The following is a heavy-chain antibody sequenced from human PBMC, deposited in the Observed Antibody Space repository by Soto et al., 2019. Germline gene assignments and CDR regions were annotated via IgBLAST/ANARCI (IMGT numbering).Heavy chain of an antibody. Sequence: ASVKVSCKASGGTFSSYAISWVRQAPGQGLEWMGGIIPILGIANYAQKFQGRVTITADKSTSTAYMELSSLRSEDMAVYYCASSSGIAAGRYYYYGMDVWGQGTTVTVSS. CDR1: GGTFSSYA. CDR2: IIPILGIA. D-gene: IGHD6-13*01. J-gene: IGHJ6*02. V-gene: IGHV1-69*10. CDR3: ASSSGIAAGRYYYYGMDV.